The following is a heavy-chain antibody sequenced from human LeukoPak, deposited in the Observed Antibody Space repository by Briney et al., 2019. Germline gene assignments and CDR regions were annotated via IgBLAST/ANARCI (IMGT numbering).Heavy chain of an antibody. J-gene: IGHJ6*03. CDR2: MYYSGSS. CDR1: GASISSSGYY. CDR3: ARNRIAAPTGYMDV. Sequence: PSETLSLTCTVSGASISSSGYYWGWIRQPPGKGLEWIGSMYYSGSSYYNPSLKSRVTISVDTSKNQFSLKLSSVTAADTAVYYCARNRIAAPTGYMDVWGKGTTVTISS. V-gene: IGHV4-39*07. D-gene: IGHD6-13*01.